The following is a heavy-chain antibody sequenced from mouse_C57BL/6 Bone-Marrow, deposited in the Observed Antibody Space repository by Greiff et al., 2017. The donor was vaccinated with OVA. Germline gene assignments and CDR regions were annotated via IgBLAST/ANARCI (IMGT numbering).Heavy chain of an antibody. CDR1: GYTFTSYW. J-gene: IGHJ3*01. V-gene: IGHV1-64*01. Sequence: QVQLQQPGAELVKPGASVKLSCKASGYTFTSYWMHWVKQRPGQGLEWIGMIHPNSGSTNYNEKFKSKATLTVDKSSSTAYMQLSSLTSEDSAVYYCARHRAPANFFAYWGQGTLVTVSA. CDR3: ARHRAPANFFAY. CDR2: IHPNSGST. D-gene: IGHD3-3*01.